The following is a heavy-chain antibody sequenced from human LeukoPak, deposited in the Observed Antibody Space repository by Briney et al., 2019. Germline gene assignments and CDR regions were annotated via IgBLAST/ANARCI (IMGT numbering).Heavy chain of an antibody. CDR3: ARDPAIFGVVMYYFDY. CDR2: IWYDGSNK. D-gene: IGHD3-3*01. Sequence: GGSLRLSCAASGFTFSSYSMNWVRQAPGKGLEWVAVIWYDGSNKYYADSVKGRFTISRDNSKNTLYLQMNSLRAEDTAVYYCARDPAIFGVVMYYFDYWGQGTLVTVSS. J-gene: IGHJ4*02. V-gene: IGHV3-33*08. CDR1: GFTFSSYS.